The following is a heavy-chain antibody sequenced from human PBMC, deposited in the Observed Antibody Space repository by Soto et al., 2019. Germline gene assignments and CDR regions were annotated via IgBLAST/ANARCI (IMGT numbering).Heavy chain of an antibody. CDR2: IYYSGST. Sequence: QLQLQESGPGLVKPSETLSLTCTVSGGSISSSSYYWGWIRQPPGKGLEWIGSIYYSGSTYYNPSLKSRVTISVDTSKNQFSLKLSSVTAADTAVYYCAKESGYVGNKGGNWFDPWGQGTLVTVSS. CDR1: GGSISSSSYY. V-gene: IGHV4-39*01. D-gene: IGHD5-12*01. CDR3: AKESGYVGNKGGNWFDP. J-gene: IGHJ5*02.